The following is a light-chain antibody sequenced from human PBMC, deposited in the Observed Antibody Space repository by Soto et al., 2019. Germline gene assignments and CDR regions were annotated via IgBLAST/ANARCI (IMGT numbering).Light chain of an antibody. CDR3: QQYAYLPYA. V-gene: IGKV3-20*01. CDR1: QSFSSSY. Sequence: EIVLTQSPGTLSLSPGERATLSCRASQSFSSSYLGWYQQKPGQTPRLLIYGASRRATGIPDRFSGSGSGTDFTLTISRLEPEDFAMYYCQQYAYLPYAFGQRTKLEIK. CDR2: GAS. J-gene: IGKJ2*01.